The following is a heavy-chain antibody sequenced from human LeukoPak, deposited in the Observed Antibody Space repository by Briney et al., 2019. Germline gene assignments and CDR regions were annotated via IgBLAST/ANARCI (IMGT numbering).Heavy chain of an antibody. CDR2: ISSSSSTI. Sequence: GGSLRLSCAASGFTFSSYSMNWVRQAPGKGLEGGSYISSSSSTIYYADSGKGRFTISRDNAKNSLYLQMNSLRAEDTAVYYCARVGLKWALDYWGQGTLVTVSS. D-gene: IGHD1-26*01. J-gene: IGHJ4*02. CDR1: GFTFSSYS. V-gene: IGHV3-48*01. CDR3: ARVGLKWALDY.